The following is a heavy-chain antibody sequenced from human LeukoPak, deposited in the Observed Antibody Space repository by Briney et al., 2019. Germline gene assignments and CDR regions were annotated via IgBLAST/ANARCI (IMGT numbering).Heavy chain of an antibody. CDR3: ARDPYSGTYGDTYYYYMDV. Sequence: GGSLRLSCAASGFTFSSYSMNWVRQAPRKGLEWVSSISSSSSYIYYADSVKGRFTISRDNAKNSLYLQMNSLRAEDTAVYYCARDPYSGTYGDTYYYYMDVWGKGTTVTISS. CDR2: ISSSSSYI. D-gene: IGHD1-26*01. CDR1: GFTFSSYS. J-gene: IGHJ6*03. V-gene: IGHV3-21*01.